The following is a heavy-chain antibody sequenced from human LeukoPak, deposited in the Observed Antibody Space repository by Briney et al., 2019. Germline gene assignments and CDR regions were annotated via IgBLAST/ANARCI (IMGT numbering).Heavy chain of an antibody. CDR1: GYIFTSYG. V-gene: IGHV1-18*04. Sequence: ASVKVSCKASGYIFTSYGISWVRQAPGQGLEWMGWISAYNGNTNSAQKLQGRVTMTTDTSTSTAYMELRSLRSDDTAVYYCARDFYYGSGSYYPPPFDYWGQGTLVTVSS. D-gene: IGHD3-10*01. J-gene: IGHJ4*02. CDR3: ARDFYYGSGSYYPPPFDY. CDR2: ISAYNGNT.